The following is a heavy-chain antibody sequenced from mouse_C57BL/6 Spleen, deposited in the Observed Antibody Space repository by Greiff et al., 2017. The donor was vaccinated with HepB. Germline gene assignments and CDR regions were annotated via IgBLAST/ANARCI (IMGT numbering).Heavy chain of an antibody. V-gene: IGHV1-64*01. Sequence: QVQLQQPGAELVKPGASVKLSCKASGYTFTSYWMHWVKQRPGQGLEWIGMIHPNSGSTNYNEKFKSKATLTVDQSSSTAYMQLSSLTSEDSAVYYCARPLPSYWYFDVWGTGTTVTVSS. CDR1: GYTFTSYW. J-gene: IGHJ1*03. CDR2: IHPNSGST. D-gene: IGHD5-5*01. CDR3: ARPLPSYWYFDV.